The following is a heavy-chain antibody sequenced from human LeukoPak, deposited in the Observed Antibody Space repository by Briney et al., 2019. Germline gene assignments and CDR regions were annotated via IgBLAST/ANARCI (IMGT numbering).Heavy chain of an antibody. J-gene: IGHJ6*02. D-gene: IGHD5-18*01. CDR2: ISDSGGST. Sequence: GGSLRLSCSASGFPFSSYAMHWVRQAPGKGLEYVSAISDSGGSTYYADSVKGRFTISRDNSKSTLFLQMNSLRAEDTAVYYCARDKVGYTYGYVRAHYGMDVWGQGTTVIVSS. CDR3: ARDKVGYTYGYVRAHYGMDV. V-gene: IGHV3-64*04. CDR1: GFPFSSYA.